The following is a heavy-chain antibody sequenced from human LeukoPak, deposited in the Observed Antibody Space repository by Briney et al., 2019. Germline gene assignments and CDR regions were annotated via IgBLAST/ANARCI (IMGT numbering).Heavy chain of an antibody. Sequence: GGSLRLSCAATGVTFSNYIMHWVRQAPGKGLEWVALISHDGSKRFFADSVRGRFTISRDNSNNTLYLQMDSLRAEDTAVFYCARGIRYDFWSGYYPLDFWGRGTLVTVSS. D-gene: IGHD3-3*01. CDR2: ISHDGSKR. V-gene: IGHV3-30*04. J-gene: IGHJ4*02. CDR3: ARGIRYDFWSGYYPLDF. CDR1: GVTFSNYI.